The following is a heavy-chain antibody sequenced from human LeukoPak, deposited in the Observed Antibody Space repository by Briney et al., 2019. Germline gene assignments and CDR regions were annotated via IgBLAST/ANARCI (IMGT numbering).Heavy chain of an antibody. V-gene: IGHV4-34*01. J-gene: IGHJ4*02. CDR1: GGSFSGYY. Sequence: SETLSLTCAVYGGSFSGYYWSWIRQPPGKGLEWIGEINHSGSTNYNPSLKSRVTISVDTSKNQFSLKLSSVTAADTAVNYCASVTSGYWGQGTLVTVSS. CDR3: ASVTSGY. CDR2: INHSGST.